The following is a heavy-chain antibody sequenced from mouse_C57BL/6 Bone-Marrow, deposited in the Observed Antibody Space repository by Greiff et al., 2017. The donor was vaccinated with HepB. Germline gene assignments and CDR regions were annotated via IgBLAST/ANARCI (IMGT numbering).Heavy chain of an antibody. CDR3: ARVYYGSRTSFDY. D-gene: IGHD1-1*01. CDR2: IWWDDDK. V-gene: IGHV8-8*01. CDR1: GFSLSTFGMG. J-gene: IGHJ2*01. Sequence: QVTLKESGPGILQPSQTLSLTCSFSGFSLSTFGMGVGWIRQPSGKGLEWLAHIWWDDDKYYNPALKSRLTISKDTSKNQVFLKNANVDTADTATYYCARVYYGSRTSFDYWGQGTTLTVSS.